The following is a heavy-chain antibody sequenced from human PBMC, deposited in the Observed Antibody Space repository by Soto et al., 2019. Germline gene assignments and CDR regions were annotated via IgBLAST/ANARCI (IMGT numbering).Heavy chain of an antibody. D-gene: IGHD2-21*02. CDR3: PTVSLFPPRIPPTLTYCGGDCYSS. CDR1: GFTFSNAW. J-gene: IGHJ5*02. CDR2: IKSKTDGGTT. V-gene: IGHV3-15*07. Sequence: GGSLRLSCAASGFTFSNAWMNWVRQAPGKGLEWVGHIKSKTDGGTTDYAAPVKGRFTISRDDSKNTLYLQMNSLKTEDTAVYYCPTVSLFPPRIPPTLTYCGGDCYSSWGQGTLVTVSS.